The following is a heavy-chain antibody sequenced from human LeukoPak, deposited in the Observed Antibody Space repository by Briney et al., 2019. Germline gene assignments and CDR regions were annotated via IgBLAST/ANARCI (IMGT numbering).Heavy chain of an antibody. CDR2: INPNSGGT. D-gene: IGHD2-2*02. V-gene: IGHV1-2*02. J-gene: IGHJ5*02. Sequence: ASVKVSCKASGYTFTGDYMHWVRQAPGQGLEWMGWINPNSGGTNYAQKFQGRVTMTRDTSISTAYMELSRLRSDDTAVYYCARVAGYQLLYSWFDPWGQGTLVTVSS. CDR1: GYTFTGDY. CDR3: ARVAGYQLLYSWFDP.